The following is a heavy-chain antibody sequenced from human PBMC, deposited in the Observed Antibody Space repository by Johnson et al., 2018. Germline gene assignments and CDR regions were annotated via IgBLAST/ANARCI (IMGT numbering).Heavy chain of an antibody. CDR3: TTVFRRYDASLDD. D-gene: IGHD3-3*01. J-gene: IGHJ4*02. CDR1: GFSFTNAW. CDR2: IKSQSDGGTT. Sequence: VQLVESGGGLVKPGGSLRLSCVVSGFSFTNAWMHWVRPTPEKGLEWVGRIKSQSDGGTTDYAAPVEGRVTISRQDSKSTLYRQRNSLKTDDPAVYYCTTVFRRYDASLDDLGQGTPVTVSS. V-gene: IGHV3-15*07.